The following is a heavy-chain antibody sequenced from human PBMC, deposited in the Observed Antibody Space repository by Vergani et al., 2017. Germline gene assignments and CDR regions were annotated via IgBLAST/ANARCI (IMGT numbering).Heavy chain of an antibody. Sequence: QLQLQESGPGLVKPSETLSLTCTVSGGSISRSSYYWGWIRQPPGKGLEWIGSIYYSGSTYYNPTLKSRVTISVDKSKNQFSLKLSSVTAADTAVYYCARGPWGESSDYWGQGTLVTVSS. V-gene: IGHV4-39*01. J-gene: IGHJ4*02. D-gene: IGHD3-16*01. CDR3: ARGPWGESSDY. CDR2: IYYSGST. CDR1: GGSISRSSYY.